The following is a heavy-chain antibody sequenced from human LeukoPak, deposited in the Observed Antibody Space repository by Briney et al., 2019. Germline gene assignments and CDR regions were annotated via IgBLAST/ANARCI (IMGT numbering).Heavy chain of an antibody. V-gene: IGHV3-74*01. CDR1: GFTFSSYW. Sequence: GGALRLSCAASGFTFSSYWRHLVRQAPGKGLVWVSRINSDGSSTSYADSVKGRFTISRDNAKNTLYLQMNSLRAEDTAVYYCNIILTGYYPHWGQGTLVTVSS. J-gene: IGHJ4*02. CDR3: NIILTGYYPH. CDR2: INSDGSST. D-gene: IGHD3-9*01.